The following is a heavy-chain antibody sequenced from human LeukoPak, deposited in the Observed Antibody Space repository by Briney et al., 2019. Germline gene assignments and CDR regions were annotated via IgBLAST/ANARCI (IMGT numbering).Heavy chain of an antibody. CDR2: RSDDGSAQ. J-gene: IGHJ1*01. Sequence: GGSLRLSCAASGFTFSNYAMHWVRQAPGKGLEWVAVRSDDGSAQHYADSVRGRFTISRDNSKNTLSLQMNSLRPEDTAMYFCAKDRDPYSSGTWDSWGQGTLVIVSS. V-gene: IGHV3-30*18. D-gene: IGHD3-22*01. CDR1: GFTFSNYA. CDR3: AKDRDPYSSGTWDS.